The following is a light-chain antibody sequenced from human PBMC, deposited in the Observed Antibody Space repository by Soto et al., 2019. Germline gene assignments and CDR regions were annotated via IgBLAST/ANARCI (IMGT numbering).Light chain of an antibody. CDR1: SSDVGGYNY. CDR2: EVS. Sequence: QSALTQPASVSGSPGPSITISCTGTSSDVGGYNYVSWYQQHPGKAPQLMIYEVSNRPSGVSNRFSGSKSGNTASLTISGLQAEDEADYYSSSYTSSSTRVFGGGTKLTVL. J-gene: IGLJ3*02. CDR3: SSYTSSSTRV. V-gene: IGLV2-14*01.